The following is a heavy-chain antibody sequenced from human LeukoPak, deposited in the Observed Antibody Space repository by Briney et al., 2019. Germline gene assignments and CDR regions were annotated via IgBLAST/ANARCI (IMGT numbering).Heavy chain of an antibody. CDR2: IYYSGRT. Sequence: SETLSLTCSVSGGYISTSNYYRGWIRQPPGKGLEWIGTIYYSGRTYYNPSLQSRVTISLDTSQNQLSLQVRSVTVVDTAVYYCARFFYYDASLPPYWGQGTLVTVSS. CDR3: ARFFYYDASLPPY. J-gene: IGHJ4*02. CDR1: GGYISTSNYY. D-gene: IGHD3-16*01. V-gene: IGHV4-39*01.